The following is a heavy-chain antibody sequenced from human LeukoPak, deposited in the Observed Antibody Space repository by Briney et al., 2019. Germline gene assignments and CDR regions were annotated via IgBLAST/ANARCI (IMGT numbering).Heavy chain of an antibody. CDR3: ARDHEAGAPPGV. J-gene: IGHJ4*02. V-gene: IGHV1-2*02. CDR1: GYTFTGYY. D-gene: IGHD1-26*01. Sequence: ASVKVSCKASGYTFTGYYMHWVRHAPGQGLEWMGWINPNSGGTNYAQKFQGRVTMTRDTSISTAYMELSRLRSDDTAVYYCARDHEAGAPPGVWGQGTLVTVSS. CDR2: INPNSGGT.